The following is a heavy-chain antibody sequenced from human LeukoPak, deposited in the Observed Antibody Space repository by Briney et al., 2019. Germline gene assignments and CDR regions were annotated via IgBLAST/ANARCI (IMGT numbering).Heavy chain of an antibody. D-gene: IGHD6-13*01. J-gene: IGHJ4*02. CDR3: ARAPSWGDSSFNFDY. CDR1: GFTFSSYN. V-gene: IGHV3-21*01. CDR2: ISSSSSYI. Sequence: GGSLRLSCAASGFTFSSYNMNWVRQAPGKGLEWVSSISSSSSYIYYADSVRGRFTISRDNAKNSLYLQMNSLRAEDTAVYYCARAPSWGDSSFNFDYWGQGTLVTVSS.